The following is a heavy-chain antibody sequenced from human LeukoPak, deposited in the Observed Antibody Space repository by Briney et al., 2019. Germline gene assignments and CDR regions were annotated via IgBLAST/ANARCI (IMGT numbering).Heavy chain of an antibody. V-gene: IGHV4-59*01. Sequence: PSETLSLTCTVSGGSINSYYWSWIRQPQGKGLEWIGYIFYSGTTNYNPSLTSRVIISVDSSKKQFSLNLSSVTAADTAVYYCARDGGYSGSYYPHWGQGTLVTVSS. CDR2: IFYSGTT. D-gene: IGHD1-26*01. CDR3: ARDGGYSGSYYPH. CDR1: GGSINSYY. J-gene: IGHJ4*02.